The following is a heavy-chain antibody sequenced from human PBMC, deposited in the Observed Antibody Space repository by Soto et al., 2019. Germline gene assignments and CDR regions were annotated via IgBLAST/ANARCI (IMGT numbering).Heavy chain of an antibody. CDR3: ARQIYDSDTGPDFQYYFDS. Sequence: GESLKISCKGSGYSFAGYWITWVRQKPGKGLEWMGRIDPSDSQTYYSPSFRGHVTISVTKSITTVFLQWSSLRASGTAMYYCARQIYDSDTGPDFQYYFDSWGQGTPVTVSS. CDR2: IDPSDSQT. V-gene: IGHV5-10-1*01. D-gene: IGHD3-22*01. J-gene: IGHJ4*02. CDR1: GYSFAGYW.